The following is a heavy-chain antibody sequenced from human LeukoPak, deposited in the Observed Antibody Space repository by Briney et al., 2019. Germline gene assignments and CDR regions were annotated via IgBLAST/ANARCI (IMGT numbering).Heavy chain of an antibody. CDR1: GFTFSGCG. V-gene: IGHV3-30*02. CDR3: AKDPYSYGSYFDY. Sequence: GGSLRLSCAASGFTFSGCGMHWVRQAPGKGLEWVAFIWYDGRDKYYVDSVKGRFTISRDNSKNTLYLQMNSLRAEDTAMYYCAKDPYSYGSYFDYWGQGTLVTVSS. D-gene: IGHD5-18*01. J-gene: IGHJ4*02. CDR2: IWYDGRDK.